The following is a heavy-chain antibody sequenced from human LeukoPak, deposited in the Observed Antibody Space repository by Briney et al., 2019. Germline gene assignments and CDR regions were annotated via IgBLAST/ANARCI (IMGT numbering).Heavy chain of an antibody. V-gene: IGHV1-69*05. Sequence: SVKVSCKASGGSFGSCAISWVRQAPGQGLEWMGGIIPIFGTANNAQKFQGRVTITMDESTSTAYMELSSLRSEDTAVYYCARGGGMVRGVIIKGPGRDYYYYYMDVWGKGTTVTVSS. CDR2: IIPIFGTA. D-gene: IGHD3-10*01. J-gene: IGHJ6*03. CDR3: ARGGGMVRGVIIKGPGRDYYYYYMDV. CDR1: GGSFGSCA.